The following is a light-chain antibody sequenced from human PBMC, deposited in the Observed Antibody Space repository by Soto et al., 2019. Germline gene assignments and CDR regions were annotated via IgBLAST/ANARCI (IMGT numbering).Light chain of an antibody. CDR2: GVT. CDR3: SAFTTSYFYV. J-gene: IGLJ1*01. V-gene: IGLV2-14*01. CDR1: CSDIGAYNY. Sequence: QYALTQPASVSGSPVQSITISCTGSCSDIGAYNYVSWYQQHPGKAPKLLIHGVTRRPSGVSSRFSASKSAYTASLTISGLQAEDEATYFCSAFTTSYFYVLGPGTKVTVL.